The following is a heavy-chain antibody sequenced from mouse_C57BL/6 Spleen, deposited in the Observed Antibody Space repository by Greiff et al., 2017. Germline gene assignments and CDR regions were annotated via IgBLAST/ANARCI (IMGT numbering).Heavy chain of an antibody. CDR3: ARSEYSGYLSLAY. Sequence: VQLQQPGTELVKPGASVTLSCKASGYTFTSYWMHWVKQRPGQGLEWIGNINPSNGGTNYNEKFKSKATLTVDKSSSTAYMQLSSLTSEDSAVYYCARSEYSGYLSLAYWGQGTLVTVSA. CDR2: INPSNGGT. CDR1: GYTFTSYW. J-gene: IGHJ3*01. V-gene: IGHV1-53*01. D-gene: IGHD3-2*02.